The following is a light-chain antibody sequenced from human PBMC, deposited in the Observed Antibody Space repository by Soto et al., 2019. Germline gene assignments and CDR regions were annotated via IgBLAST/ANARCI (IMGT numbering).Light chain of an antibody. CDR1: QGISSY. CDR2: AAS. V-gene: IGKV1-8*01. CDR3: HQYYSYPYT. Sequence: AIRMTQSPSSFSASTGDRVTITCRASQGISSYLAWYQQKPGKAPKLLIYAASTLQSGVPSRFSGSGSGTDFTLTISCLQSEDFATSYCHQYYSYPYTFGQGTKLEIK. J-gene: IGKJ2*01.